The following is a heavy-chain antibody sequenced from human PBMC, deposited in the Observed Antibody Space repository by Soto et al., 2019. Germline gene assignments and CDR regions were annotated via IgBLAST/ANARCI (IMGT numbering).Heavy chain of an antibody. D-gene: IGHD3-22*01. J-gene: IGHJ6*02. CDR1: GYTFTSYG. CDR3: ASHYDSSGLRGQYGMDV. Sequence: QVQLVQSGAEVKKPGASVKVSCKASGYTFTSYGISWVRQAPGQGLEWMGWISAYNGNTNYAQKLQGRVTMTTDTSTSTAYMELRSLISDDTAVYYCASHYDSSGLRGQYGMDVWGQGTTVTVSS. V-gene: IGHV1-18*01. CDR2: ISAYNGNT.